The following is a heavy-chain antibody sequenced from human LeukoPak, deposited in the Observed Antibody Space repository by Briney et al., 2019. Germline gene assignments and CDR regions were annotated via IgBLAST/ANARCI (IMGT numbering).Heavy chain of an antibody. CDR3: ARDRLGPSFSVSHFDL. CDR2: INYNGAIT. CDR1: GFTFVDCG. V-gene: IGHV3-20*04. J-gene: IGHJ4*02. D-gene: IGHD3-3*02. Sequence: GGSLRLSCATSGFTFVDCGLSWVRRAPGKGLEWLCAINYNGAITDYADSVKGRFTISRDNAKNSLYLRMDSLRAEDTALYYCARDRLGPSFSVSHFDLWGQGTLVTVSS.